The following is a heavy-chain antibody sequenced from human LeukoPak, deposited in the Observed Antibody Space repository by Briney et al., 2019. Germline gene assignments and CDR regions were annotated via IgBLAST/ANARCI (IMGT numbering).Heavy chain of an antibody. J-gene: IGHJ2*01. D-gene: IGHD3-22*01. CDR2: SRATP. Sequence: SRATPYPAPSVTGRFTISRDNSKKTLYMQMNSLRAEDTAVYYCVRKASYYHSREDGYFDLWGRGTLVTVSS. CDR3: VRKASYYHSREDGYFDL. V-gene: IGHV3-23*01.